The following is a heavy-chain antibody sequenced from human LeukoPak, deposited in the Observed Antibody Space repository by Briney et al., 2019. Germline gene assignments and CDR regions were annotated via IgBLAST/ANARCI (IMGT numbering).Heavy chain of an antibody. Sequence: GGSLRLSCAASGFTFSNYAMSWVRQAPGKGLEWLSVISGSGGSTNYADSVKGRFTISRDNSKNTLYLQINSLRAEDTAVYYCAKDLYASYDAIFGVSGDYWGQGTLVTVSS. V-gene: IGHV3-23*01. CDR3: AKDLYASYDAIFGVSGDY. J-gene: IGHJ4*02. CDR1: GFTFSNYA. CDR2: ISGSGGST. D-gene: IGHD3-3*01.